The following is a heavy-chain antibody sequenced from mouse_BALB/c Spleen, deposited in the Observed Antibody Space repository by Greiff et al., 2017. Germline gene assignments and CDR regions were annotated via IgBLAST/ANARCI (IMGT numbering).Heavy chain of an antibody. V-gene: IGHV14-3*02. Sequence: EVQLQQSGAELVKPGASVKLSCTASGFNIKDTYMHWVKQRPEQGLEWIGRIDPANGNTKYDPKFQGKATITADTSSNTAYLQLSSLTSEDTAVYYCASSITTAMGAYWGQGTLVTVSA. J-gene: IGHJ3*01. D-gene: IGHD1-2*01. CDR3: ASSITTAMGAY. CDR1: GFNIKDTY. CDR2: IDPANGNT.